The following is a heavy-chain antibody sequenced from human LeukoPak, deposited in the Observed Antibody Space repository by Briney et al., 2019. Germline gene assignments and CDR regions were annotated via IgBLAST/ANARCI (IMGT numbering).Heavy chain of an antibody. CDR3: AKRYFGNYYFDF. CDR1: GFTFSTYP. V-gene: IGHV3-23*01. D-gene: IGHD2-21*01. CDR2: ISASGDST. Sequence: PGGSLRLSCAASGFTFSTYPMSWVRQAPGKGLEWVSAISASGDSTYYADSVKGRFTISRDNSKNTLYVQMNSLRVDDTAVYYCAKRYFGNYYFDFWGQGALVTVSS. J-gene: IGHJ4*02.